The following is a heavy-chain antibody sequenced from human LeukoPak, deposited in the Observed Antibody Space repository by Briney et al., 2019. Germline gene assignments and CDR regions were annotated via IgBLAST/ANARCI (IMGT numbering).Heavy chain of an antibody. Sequence: SETLSLTCTVSGGSISSYYWSWIRQPPGKGLEWIGYIYDSGNTKYNSSLKSRVTISVDTSKNQFSLKLSSVTAADTAVYYCARHSAPNSNLLWFDPWGQGTLVTVSS. CDR2: IYDSGNT. V-gene: IGHV4-59*08. CDR3: ARHSAPNSNLLWFDP. CDR1: GGSISSYY. J-gene: IGHJ5*02. D-gene: IGHD6-25*01.